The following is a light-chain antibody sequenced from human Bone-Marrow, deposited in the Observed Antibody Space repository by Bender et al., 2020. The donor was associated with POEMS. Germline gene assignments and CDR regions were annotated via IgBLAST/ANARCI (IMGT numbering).Light chain of an antibody. J-gene: IGLJ3*02. V-gene: IGLV2-11*01. CDR1: SSDVGGYNY. CDR3: CSYAGRYTWV. CDR2: DVS. Sequence: QSALTQPASVSGSPGQSITISCTGTSSDVGGYNYVSWYQQHPGKAPKLMSYDVSKRPSGVPDRFSGSKSGNTASLTISGLQAEDEADYYCCSYAGRYTWVFGGGTKLTVL.